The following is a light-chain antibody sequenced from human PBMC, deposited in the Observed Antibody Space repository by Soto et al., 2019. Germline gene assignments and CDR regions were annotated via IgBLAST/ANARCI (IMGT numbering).Light chain of an antibody. CDR2: AAS. J-gene: IGKJ1*01. Sequence: IQMTQSPSSLSASVGDRVTITCLAIQTISTYLHWYQQKAGEAPKLLIYAASNLQGGVPSRFSGSGSGADFTLTINSLQPEDFATYYCQQGYSTPWTFGQGTKVDI. V-gene: IGKV1-39*01. CDR3: QQGYSTPWT. CDR1: QTISTY.